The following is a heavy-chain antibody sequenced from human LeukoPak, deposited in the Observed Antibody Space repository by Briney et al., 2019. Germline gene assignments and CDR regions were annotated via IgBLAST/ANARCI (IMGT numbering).Heavy chain of an antibody. Sequence: SETLSLTCAVYGGSFSGYYWSWIRQPPGKGLEWIGEINHSGSTNYNPSLKSRVTISVDTSKNQFSLKLSSVTAADTAVYYCASGRGAAASYYYYYGMDVWGQGTTVTVSS. CDR1: GGSFSGYY. CDR3: ASGRGAAASYYYYYGMDV. V-gene: IGHV4-34*01. J-gene: IGHJ6*02. CDR2: INHSGST. D-gene: IGHD6-13*01.